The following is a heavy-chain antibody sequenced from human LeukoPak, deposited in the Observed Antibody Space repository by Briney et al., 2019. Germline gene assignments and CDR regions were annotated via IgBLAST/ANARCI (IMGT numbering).Heavy chain of an antibody. CDR2: IYYSGST. D-gene: IGHD3-10*01. V-gene: IGHV4-59*01. J-gene: IGHJ5*02. CDR1: GGSISSYY. Sequence: PSETLSLTCTVSGGSISSYYWSWIRQPPGKGLEWIGYIYYSGSTNYNPSLKSRVTISADTSKNQFSLKLSSVTAADTAVYYCARAGYYYGSGSSWFDPWGQGTLVTVSS. CDR3: ARAGYYYGSGSSWFDP.